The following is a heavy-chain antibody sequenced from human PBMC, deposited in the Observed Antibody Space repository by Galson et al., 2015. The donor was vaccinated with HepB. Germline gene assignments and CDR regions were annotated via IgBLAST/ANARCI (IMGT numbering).Heavy chain of an antibody. V-gene: IGHV4-34*01. Sequence: LSLTCAVYGGSFSGYYWSWIRQPPGKGLEWIGEINHSGSTNYNPSLKSRVTISVDTSKNQFSLKLSSVTAADTAVYYCAREYCSSTSCYYDYWGQGTLATVSS. D-gene: IGHD2-2*01. CDR3: AREYCSSTSCYYDY. CDR1: GGSFSGYY. J-gene: IGHJ4*02. CDR2: INHSGST.